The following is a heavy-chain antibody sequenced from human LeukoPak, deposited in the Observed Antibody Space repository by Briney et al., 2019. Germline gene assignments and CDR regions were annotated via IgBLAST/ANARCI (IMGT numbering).Heavy chain of an antibody. D-gene: IGHD2-15*01. V-gene: IGHV3-74*01. Sequence: GGSLRLSCAASGFTFSSYWMQWVRQAPGKGLVWVSRINSDGSSTSYADSVKGRFTISRDNAKNTLYLQMNSLRAEDTAVYNCARDQYCSGGSCYSDYYYYGMDVWGQGTTVTVSS. CDR1: GFTFSSYW. CDR3: ARDQYCSGGSCYSDYYYYGMDV. CDR2: INSDGSST. J-gene: IGHJ6*02.